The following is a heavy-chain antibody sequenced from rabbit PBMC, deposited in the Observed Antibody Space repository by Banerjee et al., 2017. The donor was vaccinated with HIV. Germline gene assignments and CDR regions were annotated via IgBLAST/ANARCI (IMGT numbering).Heavy chain of an antibody. V-gene: IGHV1S45*01. J-gene: IGHJ4*01. D-gene: IGHD4-2*01. CDR3: ARGGLVVGLNL. CDR2: IGAGST. CDR1: GFDFSRCG. Sequence: QEPLKESGGGLVTPGGNLTLTCTASGFDFSRCGISWVRQAPGKGLEWIACIGAGSTYYATWAKGRFTISKTSWTTVTLQMTSLTAADTATYFCARGGLVVGLNLRGPGTLVTVS.